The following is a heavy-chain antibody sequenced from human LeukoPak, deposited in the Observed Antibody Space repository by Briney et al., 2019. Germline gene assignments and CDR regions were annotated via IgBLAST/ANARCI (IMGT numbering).Heavy chain of an antibody. V-gene: IGHV3-7*01. J-gene: IGHJ4*02. CDR3: ATVAGDCSGGRCYLLRFDY. Sequence: GGSLRLSCAASGFTFSNAWMSWVRQAPGKGLEWVANIKLDGTTKDYVDSVKGRFTIFRDNAKNSLYLQMNNLRGDDTAVYYCATVAGDCSGGRCYLLRFDYWGQGTLVTVSS. CDR1: GFTFSNAW. CDR2: IKLDGTTK. D-gene: IGHD2-15*01.